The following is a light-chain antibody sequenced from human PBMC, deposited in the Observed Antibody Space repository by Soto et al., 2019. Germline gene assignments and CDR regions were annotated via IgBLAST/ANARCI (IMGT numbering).Light chain of an antibody. J-gene: IGLJ3*02. CDR1: SSDVGGYNY. CDR2: DVT. V-gene: IGLV2-14*03. Sequence: QSVLTQPASVSGSPGQSITISCTGTSSDVGGYNYVSWYQHHPGKAPKLMIYDVTNRPSGVSNRFSGSKSGNTASLTTSGLQAEDEADYYCTSYTTSSPYLVFGGGTQLTVL. CDR3: TSYTTSSPYLV.